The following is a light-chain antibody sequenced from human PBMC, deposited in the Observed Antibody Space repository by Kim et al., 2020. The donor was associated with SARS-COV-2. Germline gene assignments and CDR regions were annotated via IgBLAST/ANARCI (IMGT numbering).Light chain of an antibody. CDR1: QRFITNS. CDR3: HQYGTSPVT. J-gene: IGKJ5*01. CDR2: GAS. Sequence: APGERATLSSSASQRFITNSLAWYQQKTGQAPRLLIYGASSRATGIPDRFSGSGSGTDFTLTISRLEPEDFAVYYCHQYGTSPVTFGQGTRLEIK. V-gene: IGKV3-20*01.